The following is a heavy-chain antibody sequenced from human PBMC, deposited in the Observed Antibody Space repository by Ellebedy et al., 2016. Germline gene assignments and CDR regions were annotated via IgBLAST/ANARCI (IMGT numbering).Heavy chain of an antibody. CDR1: GGTFSSYA. CDR3: ATPRRRWFGELLPYYYYYMDV. CDR2: IIPIFGTA. Sequence: SVKVSXKASGGTFSSYAISWVRQAPGQGLEWMGGIIPIFGTANYAQKFQGRVTITADESTSTAYMELSSLRSEDTAVYYCATPRRRWFGELLPYYYYYMDVWGKGTTVTVSS. D-gene: IGHD3-10*01. J-gene: IGHJ6*03. V-gene: IGHV1-69*13.